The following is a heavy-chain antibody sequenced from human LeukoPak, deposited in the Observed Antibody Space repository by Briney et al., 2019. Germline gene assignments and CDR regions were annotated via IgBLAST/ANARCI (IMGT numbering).Heavy chain of an antibody. J-gene: IGHJ5*02. CDR1: GFTFNTYA. CDR3: TWGDGRWFDP. Sequence: GGSLRLSCAASGFTFNTYAMNWVRQAPGKGLEWVSGITVSGGGTYYADFVKGRFTISRDNSKNTLSLQMNSLRVEDTAVYYCTWGDGRWFDPRGQGTLVTVSS. CDR2: ITVSGGGT. D-gene: IGHD2-21*02. V-gene: IGHV3-23*01.